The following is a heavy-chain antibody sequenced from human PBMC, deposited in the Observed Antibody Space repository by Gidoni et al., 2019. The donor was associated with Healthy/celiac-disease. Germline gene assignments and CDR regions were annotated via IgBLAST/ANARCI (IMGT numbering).Heavy chain of an antibody. Sequence: EVPLLASGGGLVQPGGSLSLSCAASGFPFSSYAVGWVRQAPGQGLGWVSAIIGSGGSTYYADSVKGRFTISRDNSKNTLYLQMNSLRAEDTAVYYCANGGSFGGVIQYYFDYWGQGTLVTVSS. D-gene: IGHD3-16*02. CDR1: GFPFSSYA. CDR2: IIGSGGST. J-gene: IGHJ4*02. V-gene: IGHV3-23*01. CDR3: ANGGSFGGVIQYYFDY.